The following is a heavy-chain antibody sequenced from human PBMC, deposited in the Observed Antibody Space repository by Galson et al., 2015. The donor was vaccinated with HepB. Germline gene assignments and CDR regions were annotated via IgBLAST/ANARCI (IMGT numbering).Heavy chain of an antibody. CDR2: IRSKANSYAT. V-gene: IGHV3-73*01. CDR1: GFTFSGSA. Sequence: SLRLSCAASGFTFSGSAMHWVRQASGKGLEWVGRIRSKANSYATAYAASVKGRFTISRDDSKNTAYLQMNSLKTEDTAVYYCTRATSRVGGPGYYYYSMDVWGQGTTVTVSS. J-gene: IGHJ6*02. D-gene: IGHD2-15*01. CDR3: TRATSRVGGPGYYYYSMDV.